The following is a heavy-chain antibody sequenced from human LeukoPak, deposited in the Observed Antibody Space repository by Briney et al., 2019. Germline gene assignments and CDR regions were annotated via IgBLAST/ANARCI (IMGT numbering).Heavy chain of an antibody. V-gene: IGHV3-48*04. CDR1: RFTFSSYS. J-gene: IGHJ4*02. Sequence: GGSLRLSCAASRFTFSSYSMNWVRQAPGKGLEWISYISNSGSNIYYADSVKGRFTISRDNAKNSLFLQMHSLRAEDTAVYYCAGEGYGDYDGDYWGQGTLVTVSS. CDR3: AGEGYGDYDGDY. D-gene: IGHD4-17*01. CDR2: ISNSGSNI.